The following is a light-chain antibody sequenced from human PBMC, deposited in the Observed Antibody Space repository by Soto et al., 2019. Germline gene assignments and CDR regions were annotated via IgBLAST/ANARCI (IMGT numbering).Light chain of an antibody. V-gene: IGKV3-15*01. Sequence: EIVMTQSPATLSVSPGERVTLSCRASQSINKDLAWYQQKAGQTPRLLIYGVSTRAYGTPARFSGSGSGTDFALTLNSLQSDDLAVYYCQQYFTWPLTFGGGTKVEI. CDR1: QSINKD. CDR3: QQYFTWPLT. CDR2: GVS. J-gene: IGKJ4*02.